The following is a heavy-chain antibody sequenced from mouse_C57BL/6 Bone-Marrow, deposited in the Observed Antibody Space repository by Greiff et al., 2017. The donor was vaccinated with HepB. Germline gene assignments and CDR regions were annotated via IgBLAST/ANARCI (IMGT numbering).Heavy chain of an antibody. J-gene: IGHJ3*01. CDR3: ARSDWDGGFAY. V-gene: IGHV1-63*01. D-gene: IGHD4-1*01. CDR1: GYTFTNYW. CDR2: IYPGGGYT. Sequence: QVQLQQSGAELVRPGTSVKMSCKASGYTFTNYWIGWAKQRPGHGLEWIGDIYPGGGYTNYNEMFKGKATLTADKSSSTAYMQFSSLTSEDSAIYYCARSDWDGGFAYWGQGTLVTVSA.